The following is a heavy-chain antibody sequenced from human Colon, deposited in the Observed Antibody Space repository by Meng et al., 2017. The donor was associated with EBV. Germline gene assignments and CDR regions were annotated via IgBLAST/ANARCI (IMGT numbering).Heavy chain of an antibody. Sequence: QEWGIGLVKPSPTLSLTCTVSCSSIRCCDYYWSWIRQTPGKGLEWIGYIYYSGSTYYNPSLKSRVTISVDTSKNQFSLKLSSVTAADTAVYYCARDRGGLGAFDYWGQGTLVTVSS. CDR2: IYYSGST. CDR1: CSSIRCCDYY. J-gene: IGHJ4*02. D-gene: IGHD5-12*01. V-gene: IGHV4-30-4*01. CDR3: ARDRGGLGAFDY.